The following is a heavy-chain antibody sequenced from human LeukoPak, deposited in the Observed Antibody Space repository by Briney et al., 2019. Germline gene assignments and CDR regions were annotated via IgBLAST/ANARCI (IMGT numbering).Heavy chain of an antibody. CDR1: GGSFSGYY. J-gene: IGHJ4*02. V-gene: IGHV4-34*01. D-gene: IGHD3-22*01. CDR2: INHSGST. CDR3: ARLGPYYYGSSGYYGYFYFDY. Sequence: SETLSLTCAVYGGSFSGYYWSWIRQPPGKGLEWIGEINHSGSTNYNPSLKSRVTISVDTSKNQFSLKLSSVTAADTAVYYCARLGPYYYGSSGYYGYFYFDYWGQGTLVTVSS.